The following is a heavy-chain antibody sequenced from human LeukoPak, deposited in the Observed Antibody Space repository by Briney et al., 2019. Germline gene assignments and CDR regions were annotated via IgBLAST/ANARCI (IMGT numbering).Heavy chain of an antibody. V-gene: IGHV3-23*01. CDR1: GFTFSSYA. D-gene: IGHD5-12*01. J-gene: IGHJ4*02. Sequence: GGPLRLSCAASGFTFSSYAMSWVRQAPGKGLEWVSAISGSGGSTYYADSVKGRFTISRDNSKNTLYLQMNSLRAEDTAVYYCAKAFGATIPSQHPVDYWGQGTLVTVSS. CDR2: ISGSGGST. CDR3: AKAFGATIPSQHPVDY.